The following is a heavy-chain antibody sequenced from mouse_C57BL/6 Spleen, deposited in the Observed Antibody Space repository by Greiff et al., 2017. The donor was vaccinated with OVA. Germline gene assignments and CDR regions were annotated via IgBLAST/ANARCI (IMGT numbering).Heavy chain of an antibody. CDR2: INPSNGGT. CDR1: GYTFTSYW. J-gene: IGHJ2*01. Sequence: QVQLKQPGTELVKPGASVKLSCKASGYTFTSYWMHWVKQRPGQGLEWIGNINPSNGGTNYNEKFKSKATLTVDKSSSTAYMQLSSLTSEDSAVYYCARGFITTVYYFDYWGQGTTLTVSS. CDR3: ARGFITTVYYFDY. V-gene: IGHV1-53*01. D-gene: IGHD1-1*01.